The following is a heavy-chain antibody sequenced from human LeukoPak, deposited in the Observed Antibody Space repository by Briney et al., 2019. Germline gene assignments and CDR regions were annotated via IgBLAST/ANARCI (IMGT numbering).Heavy chain of an antibody. CDR2: IRYDGSNK. J-gene: IGHJ4*02. CDR3: ARVEQQLVDY. D-gene: IGHD6-13*01. CDR1: GFTFSSYG. Sequence: GGSLRLSCAASGFTFSSYGMHWVRQAPGKGLEWVAFIRYDGSNKYYADSVKGRFTISRDNAKNSLYLQMNSLRAEDTAVYYCARVEQQLVDYWGQGTLVTVSS. V-gene: IGHV3-30*02.